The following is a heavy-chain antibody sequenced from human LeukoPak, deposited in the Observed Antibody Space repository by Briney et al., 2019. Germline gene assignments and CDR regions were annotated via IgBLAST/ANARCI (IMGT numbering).Heavy chain of an antibody. CDR3: ARSGRDCSGVSCYSYYGMDV. D-gene: IGHD2-15*01. Sequence: ASVNVSCKASGYTVTGYYMHWVRQAPGQGLEWMGWINPNSGGTNYAQKFQGRVTMTRDTSISTAYMELSRLRSDDTAVYYCARSGRDCSGVSCYSYYGMDVWGQGTTVTVSS. CDR1: GYTVTGYY. J-gene: IGHJ6*02. V-gene: IGHV1-2*02. CDR2: INPNSGGT.